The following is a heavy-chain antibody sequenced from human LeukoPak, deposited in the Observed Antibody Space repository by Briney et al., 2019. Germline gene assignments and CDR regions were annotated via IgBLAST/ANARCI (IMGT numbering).Heavy chain of an antibody. CDR2: ISSSSSYI. J-gene: IGHJ6*03. CDR3: ARSSILEWLPYYYYYMDV. CDR1: GFTFSSYS. Sequence: GGSLRLSCAASGFTFSSYSMNWVRQAPGKGLEWVSSISSSSSYIYYADSVKGRFTISRDNAKNSLYLQMNSLRAEDTAVYYCARSSILEWLPYYYYYMDVCGKGTTVTVSS. D-gene: IGHD3-3*01. V-gene: IGHV3-21*01.